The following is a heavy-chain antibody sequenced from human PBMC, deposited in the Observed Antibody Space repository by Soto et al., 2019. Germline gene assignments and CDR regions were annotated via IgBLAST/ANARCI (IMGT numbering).Heavy chain of an antibody. D-gene: IGHD5-18*01. V-gene: IGHV1-8*01. J-gene: IGHJ4*02. CDR1: GYTFTSYD. CDR2: MNPNSGNT. CDR3: ARGSGYSYGPGEDY. Sequence: VASVKVSCKASGYTFTSYDINWVRQATGQGLEWMGWMNPNSGNTGYAQKFQGRVTMTRNTSISTAYMELSSLRSEDTAVYYCARGSGYSYGPGEDYWGQGTLVTVSS.